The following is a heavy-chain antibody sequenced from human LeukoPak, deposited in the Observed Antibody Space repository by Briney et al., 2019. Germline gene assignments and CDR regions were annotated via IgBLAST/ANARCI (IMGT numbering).Heavy chain of an antibody. J-gene: IGHJ5*02. CDR2: ISAYNHNA. V-gene: IGHV1-18*01. Sequence: ASVKVSCKASGYTFTSYGISWVRQAPGQGLQWMGWISAYNHNANYAQKFQGRVIMTTDKSTSTAYLELRNLRSEDTAVYSCARSHCSGTSCPGSRFDPWGPGTLVSVSS. CDR1: GYTFTSYG. D-gene: IGHD2-2*01. CDR3: ARSHCSGTSCPGSRFDP.